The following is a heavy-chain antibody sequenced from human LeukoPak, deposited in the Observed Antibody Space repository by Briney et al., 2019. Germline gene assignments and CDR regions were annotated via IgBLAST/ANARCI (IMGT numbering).Heavy chain of an antibody. J-gene: IGHJ6*04. V-gene: IGHV4-30-2*01. CDR2: IYHSGST. CDR1: GGSISSGGYS. Sequence: SETLSLTCAVSGGSISSGGYSWSWIRQPPGKGLERIGYIYHSGSTYYNPSLKSRVTISVDRSKNQFSLKLSSVTAADTAMYYCARGYEGNYYYYYGMDVWGKGTTVTVSS. CDR3: ARGYEGNYYYYYGMDV. D-gene: IGHD1-1*01.